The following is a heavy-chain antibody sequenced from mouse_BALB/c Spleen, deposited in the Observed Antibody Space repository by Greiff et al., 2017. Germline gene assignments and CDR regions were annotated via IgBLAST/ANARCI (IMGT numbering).Heavy chain of an antibody. D-gene: IGHD1-1*01. Sequence: EVQRVESGGGLVKPGGSLKLSCAASGFTFSSYAMSWVRQTPEKRLEWVASISSGGSTYYPDSVKGRFTISRDNARNILYLQMSSLRSEDTAMYYCARGEDYYGSLDYWGQGTTLTVSS. CDR1: GFTFSSYA. CDR2: ISSGGST. J-gene: IGHJ2*01. V-gene: IGHV5-6-5*01. CDR3: ARGEDYYGSLDY.